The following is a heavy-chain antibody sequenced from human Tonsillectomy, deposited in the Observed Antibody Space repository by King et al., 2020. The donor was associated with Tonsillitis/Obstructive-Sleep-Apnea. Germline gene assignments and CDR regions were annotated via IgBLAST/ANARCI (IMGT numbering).Heavy chain of an antibody. CDR3: AGGSGWIIDY. V-gene: IGHV3-7*04. CDR1: GFTFSSYW. Sequence: VQLVESGGGLVQPGGSMRLSCAVSGFTFSSYWMNWVRQAPGKGLEWLANIKQDGSEKYYVDSVKGRFTISRDNAKNSLYLQMNRLRFEDTAVYYCAGGSGWIIDYWGQGTLVTVSS. J-gene: IGHJ4*02. CDR2: IKQDGSEK. D-gene: IGHD6-19*01.